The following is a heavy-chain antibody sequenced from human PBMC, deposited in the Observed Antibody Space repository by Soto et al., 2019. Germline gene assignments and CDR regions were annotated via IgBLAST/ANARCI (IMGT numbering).Heavy chain of an antibody. CDR2: ISYDGSNK. CDR1: GFTFSSYA. J-gene: IGHJ6*02. CDR3: ARDRKVVAALVRWYYGMDV. V-gene: IGHV3-30-3*01. D-gene: IGHD5-18*01. Sequence: QVQLVESGGGVVQPGRSLRLSCAASGFTFSSYAMHWVRQAPGKGLEWVAVISYDGSNKYYADSVKGRFTISRDNSKNTMYLQMNSLRAEDTAVYYCARDRKVVAALVRWYYGMDVWGQGTTVTVSS.